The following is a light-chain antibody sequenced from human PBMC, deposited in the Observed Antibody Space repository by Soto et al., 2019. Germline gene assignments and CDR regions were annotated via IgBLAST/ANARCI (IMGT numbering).Light chain of an antibody. CDR2: GAS. CDR1: QSVSNN. J-gene: IGKJ1*01. CDR3: QQYNNCPPWT. V-gene: IGKV3-15*01. Sequence: EIVMAPSPATVFVSQGERATLSCRASQSVSNNYLAWYQQKPGQAPRLLIYGASTRATGIPARFSGSGSGTEFTLTISSLQSEDFAVYYCQQYNNCPPWTFGQGTKVDIK.